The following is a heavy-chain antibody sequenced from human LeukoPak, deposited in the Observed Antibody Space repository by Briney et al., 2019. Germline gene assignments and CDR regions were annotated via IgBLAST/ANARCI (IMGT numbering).Heavy chain of an antibody. CDR2: IYHSGST. V-gene: IGHV4-38-2*02. D-gene: IGHD4-17*01. CDR3: ARVGWDYGDSVGY. J-gene: IGHJ4*02. CDR1: GYSISSGYY. Sequence: PSETLSLTCTVSGYSISSGYYWGWIRQPPGKGLEWIGTIYHSGSTYYNPSLKTRVTISLDTFKNHFFLKVRSVTAADTAVYYCARVGWDYGDSVGYWGQGTLVTVSS.